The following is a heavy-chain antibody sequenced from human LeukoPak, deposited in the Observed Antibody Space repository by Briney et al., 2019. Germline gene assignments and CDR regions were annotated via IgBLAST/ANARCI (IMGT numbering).Heavy chain of an antibody. D-gene: IGHD6-6*01. J-gene: IGHJ6*03. Sequence: SETLSLTCTVSGGSISSYYWSWIRQPAGKGLEWIGRIDTSGSTNYNPSLKSRVTMSVDTSNNQFSLKLSSVTAADTAVYYCARGRQYSSSSRAEPYYYYYMDVWGKGTTVTVSS. CDR2: IDTSGST. V-gene: IGHV4-4*07. CDR1: GGSISSYY. CDR3: ARGRQYSSSSRAEPYYYYYMDV.